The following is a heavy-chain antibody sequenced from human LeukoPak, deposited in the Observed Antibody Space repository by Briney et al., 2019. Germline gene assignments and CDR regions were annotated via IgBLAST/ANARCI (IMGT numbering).Heavy chain of an antibody. J-gene: IGHJ6*03. CDR3: AKKDYYYMDV. V-gene: IGHV3-30*02. Sequence: PGGSLRLSCAASGFAFSSYGMHWVRQAPGKGLEWVAFIRYDGSNKYYADSVKGRFTISRDNSRNTLYLQMNSLRAEDTAVYYCAKKDYYYMDVWGKGTTVTVSS. CDR2: IRYDGSNK. CDR1: GFAFSSYG.